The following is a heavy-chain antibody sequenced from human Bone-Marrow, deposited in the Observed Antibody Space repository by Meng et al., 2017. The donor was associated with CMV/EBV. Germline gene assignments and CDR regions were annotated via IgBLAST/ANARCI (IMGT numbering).Heavy chain of an antibody. V-gene: IGHV4-39*01. CDR2: IYYSGST. Sequence: GSLRLSCTVSGGSISSSSYYWGWIRQPPGKGLEWIGSIYYSGSTYYNPSLKSRVTISVDTSKNQFSLKLSSVTAADTAVYYCARPIVATFPAVLSWGQGTLVTVYS. CDR1: GGSISSSSYY. J-gene: IGHJ5*02. CDR3: ARPIVATFPAVLS. D-gene: IGHD5-12*01.